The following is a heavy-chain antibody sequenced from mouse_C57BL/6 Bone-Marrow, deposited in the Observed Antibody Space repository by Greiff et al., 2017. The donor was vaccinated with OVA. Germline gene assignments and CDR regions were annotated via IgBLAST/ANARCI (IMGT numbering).Heavy chain of an antibody. CDR2: ISSGSSTI. J-gene: IGHJ4*01. Sequence: EVTLVESGGGLVKPGGSLKLSCAASGFTFSDYGMHWVRQAPEKGLEWVAYISSGSSTIYYADTVKGRFTISRDNAKNTLFLQMTSLRSEDTAMYYCARYDGFYAMDYWGQGTSVTVSS. CDR3: ARYDGFYAMDY. V-gene: IGHV5-17*01. D-gene: IGHD2-3*01. CDR1: GFTFSDYG.